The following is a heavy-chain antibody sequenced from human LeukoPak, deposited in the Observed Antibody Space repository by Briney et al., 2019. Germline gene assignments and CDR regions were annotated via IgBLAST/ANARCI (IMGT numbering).Heavy chain of an antibody. J-gene: IGHJ4*02. CDR2: ISGSGGST. CDR1: GFTFSSYA. D-gene: IGHD3-22*01. Sequence: GGSLRLSCAASGFTFSSYAMSWVRQAPGKGLEWVSAISGSGGSTYYADSVKGRFTISRDNSKNTLYLQMNSLRAEDTAVYYCAKRPDYYDSSGYYSRLVGYFDYWGQGALVTVSS. V-gene: IGHV3-23*01. CDR3: AKRPDYYDSSGYYSRLVGYFDY.